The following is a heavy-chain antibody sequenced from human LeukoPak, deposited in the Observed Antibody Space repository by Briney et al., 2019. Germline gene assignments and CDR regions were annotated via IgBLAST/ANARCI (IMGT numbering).Heavy chain of an antibody. Sequence: GRSLRLSCAASGFTFSSYCMSWVRQAPGKGREWVAKVKQDGSEKYYVDSVEGRYTISRDNANNSLYLQMNNLRAEDTAAYDCARQEFGYDYHEIWGQGKLVTVSS. V-gene: IGHV3-7*01. D-gene: IGHD5-12*01. J-gene: IGHJ1*01. CDR1: GFTFSSYC. CDR2: VKQDGSEK. CDR3: ARQEFGYDYHEI.